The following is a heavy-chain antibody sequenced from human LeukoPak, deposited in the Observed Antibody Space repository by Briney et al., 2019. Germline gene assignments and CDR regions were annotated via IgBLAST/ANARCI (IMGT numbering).Heavy chain of an antibody. CDR1: GGSISSSSYY. J-gene: IGHJ4*02. D-gene: IGHD6-19*01. CDR3: ARRSVAGTGKDFDY. V-gene: IGHV4-39*01. Sequence: PSETLSLTCTVSGGSISSSSYYWRWIRQPPGKGLEWIGSIYYSGSTYYNPSLKSRVTISVDTSKNQFSLKLSSVTAADTAVYYCARRSVAGTGKDFDYWGQGTLVTVSS. CDR2: IYYSGST.